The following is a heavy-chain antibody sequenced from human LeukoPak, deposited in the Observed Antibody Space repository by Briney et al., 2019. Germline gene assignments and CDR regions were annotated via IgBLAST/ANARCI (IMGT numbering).Heavy chain of an antibody. CDR2: ISTSGSTI. V-gene: IGHV3-48*03. CDR1: GFTFSSYE. J-gene: IGHJ3*02. D-gene: IGHD2-15*01. CDR3: ARDLSPVVALCAFDI. Sequence: HGGSVRLSCAASGFTFSSYEMNWVRQAPGQGLEWVSYISTSGSTIYYADSVKGRFTISRDNAKNTLYMQMNSLKAEDTAVYYCARDLSPVVALCAFDIWGQGTMVTVSS.